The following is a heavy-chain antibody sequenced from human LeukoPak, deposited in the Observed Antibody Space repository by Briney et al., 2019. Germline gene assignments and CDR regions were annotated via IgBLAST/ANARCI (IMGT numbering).Heavy chain of an antibody. D-gene: IGHD6-13*01. CDR2: IYYSGTT. CDR3: ARGVYIAAAQYAY. CDR1: GGSISRYY. J-gene: IGHJ4*02. V-gene: IGHV4-59*01. Sequence: SETLSLTCTVSGGSISRYYWRWIWQPPGKGLEGIGYIYYSGTTNYNPSLKSRVTISVDTSKNQFSLKLSSVTAADTAVYYCARGVYIAAAQYAYWGQGTLVTVSS.